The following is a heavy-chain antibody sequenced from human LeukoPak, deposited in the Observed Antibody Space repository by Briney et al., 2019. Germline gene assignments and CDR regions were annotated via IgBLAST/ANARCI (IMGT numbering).Heavy chain of an antibody. CDR1: GGTFSSYA. D-gene: IGHD2-2*01. Sequence: PVASVKVSCKASGGTFSSYAISWVRQAPGQGLEWMGGIIPIFGTANYAQKFQGRATITTDESTSTAYMELSSLRSEDTAVYYCARGVVPAARYYYYYMDVWGKGTTVTVSS. V-gene: IGHV1-69*05. CDR3: ARGVVPAARYYYYYMDV. J-gene: IGHJ6*03. CDR2: IIPIFGTA.